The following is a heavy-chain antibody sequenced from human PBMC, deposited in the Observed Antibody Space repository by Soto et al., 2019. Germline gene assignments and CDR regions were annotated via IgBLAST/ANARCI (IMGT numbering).Heavy chain of an antibody. CDR1: GFTFSSYS. D-gene: IGHD5-12*01. Sequence: EVQLVESGGGLVKPGGSLRLSCAASGFTFSSYSMNWVRQAPGKGLEWVSSISSSSSYIYYADSVKGRFTISRDNSKNSLYLQMNSLRAEDTAVYYCAWGYSGYGSYWYFDLWGRGTLVTVSS. V-gene: IGHV3-21*01. CDR3: AWGYSGYGSYWYFDL. CDR2: ISSSSSYI. J-gene: IGHJ2*01.